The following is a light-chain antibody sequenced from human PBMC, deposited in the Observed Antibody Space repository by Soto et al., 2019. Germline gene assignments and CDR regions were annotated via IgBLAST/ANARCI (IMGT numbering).Light chain of an antibody. J-gene: IGKJ1*01. Sequence: EIVLTQSPGTLSVSPGERATLSCRASQTISSNNLAWYQQKPGQAPSLLIYGTSSRATGIPDRFSGSGSGTDFPLTIIRLEPEDSAIYYCQQYVSWTFGQGTKVEI. CDR3: QQYVSWT. CDR2: GTS. CDR1: QTISSNN. V-gene: IGKV3-20*01.